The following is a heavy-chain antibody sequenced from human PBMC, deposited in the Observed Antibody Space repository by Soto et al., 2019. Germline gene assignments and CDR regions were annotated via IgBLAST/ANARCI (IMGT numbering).Heavy chain of an antibody. CDR2: ISGSGSTT. CDR3: VTRSRGLQSSPPRLDS. V-gene: IGHV3-23*01. J-gene: IGHJ4*02. D-gene: IGHD4-4*01. Sequence: EVQLLESGGGLVQPGGSLRLSCAASGLTFSGYGMSWVRQVPGTGLEWVSAISGSGSTTYYADSVKGRFTISRDDSKNILFLQMNSLRAEDTAVYYCVTRSRGLQSSPPRLDSWGQGTLVTVSS. CDR1: GLTFSGYG.